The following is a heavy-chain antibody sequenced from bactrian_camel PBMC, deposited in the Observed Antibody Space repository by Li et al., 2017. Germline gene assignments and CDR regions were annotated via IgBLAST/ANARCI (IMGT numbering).Heavy chain of an antibody. CDR1: GYTVSSYC. CDR3: AALSNCRLPEDYRLGANRPAYRY. CDR2: IRSDGSS. J-gene: IGHJ4*01. Sequence: HVQLVESGGGSVQAGGSLRLSCAVSGYTVSSYCMGWFRQAPGKEREGVATIRSDGSSNVADSVKGRFTVSQDNAKNTLYLQMNSLKPEDTAMYYCAALSNCRLPEDYRLGANRPAYRYWGQGTQVTVS. D-gene: IGHD5*01. V-gene: IGHV3S55*01.